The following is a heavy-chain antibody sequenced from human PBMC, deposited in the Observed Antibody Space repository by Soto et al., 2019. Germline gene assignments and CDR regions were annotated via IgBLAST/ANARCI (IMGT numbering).Heavy chain of an antibody. D-gene: IGHD1-26*01. J-gene: IGHJ6*02. CDR2: IIPIFGTA. Sequence: SVKVSCKASGGTFSSYAISWVRQAPGQGLEWMGGIIPIFGTASYAQKFQGRVTITADKSTSTAYMELSSLRSEDTAVYYCARGEGATIDPYYYYGMDVWGQGTTVTVSS. CDR1: GGTFSSYA. V-gene: IGHV1-69*06. CDR3: ARGEGATIDPYYYYGMDV.